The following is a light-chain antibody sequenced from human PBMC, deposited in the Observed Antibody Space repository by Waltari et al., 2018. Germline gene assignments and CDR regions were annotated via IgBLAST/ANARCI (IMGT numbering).Light chain of an antibody. J-gene: IGLJ1*01. CDR3: AAWDDSLNAYV. CDR2: SNN. Sequence: QSVLTQPPSASGTPGQTVTISCSGSRSNVGSNTVNWFQQVPGPAPKLLIYSNNPRPSGVPDRFSGSKSGPSASLAISGLQSEDEADYYCAAWDDSLNAYVFGTGTQVPVL. CDR1: RSNVGSNT. V-gene: IGLV1-44*01.